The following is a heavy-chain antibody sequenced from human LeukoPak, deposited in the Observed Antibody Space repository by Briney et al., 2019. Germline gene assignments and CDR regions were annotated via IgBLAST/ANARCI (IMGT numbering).Heavy chain of an antibody. D-gene: IGHD6-19*01. CDR3: ARKYSSGWYGYYFDY. CDR1: GFTFSSYE. CDR2: ISSSGSTI. V-gene: IGHV3-48*03. J-gene: IGHJ4*02. Sequence: GGSLRLSCAASGFTFSSYEMNWVRQAPGKGLEWVSYISSSGSTIYYADSVKGRFTISRDNAKNSLYLQMNSLRAEDTAVYYCARKYSSGWYGYYFDYWGQGTLVTVSS.